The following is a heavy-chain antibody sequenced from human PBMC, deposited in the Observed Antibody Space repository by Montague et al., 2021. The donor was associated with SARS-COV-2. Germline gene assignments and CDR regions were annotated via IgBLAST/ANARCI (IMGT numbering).Heavy chain of an antibody. Sequence: SETLSLTCSVSGGSFDSDNFFWSWIRQPPGKRLEWIGVISNGGRTFDNPSLKSRVAISVHTSRNQLSLNVKSVTAADTAVYYCARHRRYDVVTYYPDFWGQGTLVTVSS. J-gene: IGHJ4*02. D-gene: IGHD3-16*01. CDR1: GGSFDSDNFF. V-gene: IGHV4-39*01. CDR3: ARHRRYDVVTYYPDF. CDR2: ISNGGRT.